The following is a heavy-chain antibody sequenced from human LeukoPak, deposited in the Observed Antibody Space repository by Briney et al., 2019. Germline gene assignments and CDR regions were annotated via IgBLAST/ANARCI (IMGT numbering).Heavy chain of an antibody. J-gene: IGHJ4*02. Sequence: GASVKVSCKTSGYTFIDYLIHWVRQAPGQGLEWMGRLNPNNGDTYYAQDFQGRVTMTRDTSISTAYMELSRLTSDDTAVYYCARDLSSTSNWEFDYWGQGTLVTVSS. V-gene: IGHV1-2*06. CDR3: ARDLSSTSNWEFDY. D-gene: IGHD7-27*01. CDR2: LNPNNGDT. CDR1: GYTFIDYL.